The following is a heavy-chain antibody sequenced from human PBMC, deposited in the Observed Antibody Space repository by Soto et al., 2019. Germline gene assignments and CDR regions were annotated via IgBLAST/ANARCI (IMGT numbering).Heavy chain of an antibody. J-gene: IGHJ3*02. CDR2: IIPILGIA. CDR1: GGTFSSYT. Sequence: SVKRSCKASGGTFSSYTISWVRQAPGQGLEWMGRIIPILGIANYAQKFQGRVTITADKSTSTAYMELSSLRSEDTAVYYCARGNRVVAAMGAFXIWGQGTMVXVSS. D-gene: IGHD2-15*01. CDR3: ARGNRVVAAMGAFXI. V-gene: IGHV1-69*02.